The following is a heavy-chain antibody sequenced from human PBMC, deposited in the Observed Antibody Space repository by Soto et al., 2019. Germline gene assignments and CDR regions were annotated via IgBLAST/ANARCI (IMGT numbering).Heavy chain of an antibody. Sequence: PSETLSLTCTVSGGSISRTSFYWDWIRQTPGKGLEWIGRIYTSGSTNYNPSLKSRVTMSVDTSKNQFSLKLSSVTAADTAVYYCARDLSDVLMVYDHYGMDVWGQGTTVTVSS. D-gene: IGHD2-8*01. CDR3: ARDLSDVLMVYDHYGMDV. CDR1: GGSISRTSFY. J-gene: IGHJ6*02. CDR2: IYTSGST. V-gene: IGHV4-39*07.